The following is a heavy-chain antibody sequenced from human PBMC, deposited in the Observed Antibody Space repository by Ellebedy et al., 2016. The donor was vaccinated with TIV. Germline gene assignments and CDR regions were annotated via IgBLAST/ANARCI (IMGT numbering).Heavy chain of an antibody. CDR3: TRVWYDYGLRYFDL. CDR1: GFTFGDYA. Sequence: GESLKISCTASGFTFGDYAMSWVRQAPGKGLEWVGFIRSKAYGGTTEYAASVKGRFTISRDDSKSIAYLQMNSLKTEDTAVYYCTRVWYDYGLRYFDLWGRGTLVTVSS. D-gene: IGHD4-17*01. V-gene: IGHV3-49*04. J-gene: IGHJ2*01. CDR2: IRSKAYGGTT.